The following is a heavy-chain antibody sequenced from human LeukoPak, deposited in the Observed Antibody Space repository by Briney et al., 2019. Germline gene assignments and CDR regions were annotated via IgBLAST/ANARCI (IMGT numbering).Heavy chain of an antibody. D-gene: IGHD3-22*01. Sequence: GGSLRLSCAASGFTFDDYGMSWVRQAAGKGLEWVSGINWNGGSTCYAASVKGRFTISRDNARNSLYLQMNSLRAEDTALYYCARGPYDSSGYYYYWGQGTLVTVSS. CDR2: INWNGGST. CDR1: GFTFDDYG. V-gene: IGHV3-20*04. J-gene: IGHJ4*02. CDR3: ARGPYDSSGYYYY.